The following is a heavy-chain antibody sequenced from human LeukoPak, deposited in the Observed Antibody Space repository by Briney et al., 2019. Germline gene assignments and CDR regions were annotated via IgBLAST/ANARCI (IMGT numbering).Heavy chain of an antibody. J-gene: IGHJ4*02. V-gene: IGHV4-59*08. CDR2: IYYSGST. D-gene: IGHD2-21*01. CDR3: ARHLNNCGDDCYIFDY. CDR1: GGSIFSYY. Sequence: PSETLSLSCTVSGGSIFSYYWSWIRQPPGKGREWMGYIYYSGSTNYNPPLKSRVTISVDTSKNQFSLRVSSVTAADTAVYYCARHLNNCGDDCYIFDYWGQGTLVTVSS.